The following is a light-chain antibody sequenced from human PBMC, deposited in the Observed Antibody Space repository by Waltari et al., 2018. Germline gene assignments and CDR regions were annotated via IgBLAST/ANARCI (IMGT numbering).Light chain of an antibody. J-gene: IGLJ1*01. CDR1: SRDVAGYKY. V-gene: IGLV2-14*03. CDR2: DVS. Sequence: QSALTQPASVSGSPGQSITISCTGSSRDVAGYKYVSWYQQHPGKAPKLIIFDVSGRPFGVSTRFSGSKSGNTASLTISGLQPDDEADYHCISYTSSRHYVFGSGTKVIVL. CDR3: ISYTSSRHYV.